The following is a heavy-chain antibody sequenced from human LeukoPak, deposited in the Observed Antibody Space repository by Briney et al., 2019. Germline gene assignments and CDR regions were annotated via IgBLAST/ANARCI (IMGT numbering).Heavy chain of an antibody. Sequence: GGSLRLSCATSGFTFVSYAMTWVRQAPGKGLEWVSAINGGGDTAYYADSVKGRFTVSRDRSTNTLFLQMSSLRAEDSGMYYCAKALDTYGYMRFDYWGQGTLVTVSS. CDR1: GFTFVSYA. V-gene: IGHV3-23*01. CDR3: AKALDTYGYMRFDY. J-gene: IGHJ4*02. CDR2: INGGGDTA. D-gene: IGHD5-24*01.